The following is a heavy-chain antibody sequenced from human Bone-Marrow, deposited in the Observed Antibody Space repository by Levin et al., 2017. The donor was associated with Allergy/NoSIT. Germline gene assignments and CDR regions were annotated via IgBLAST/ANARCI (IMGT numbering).Heavy chain of an antibody. V-gene: IGHV3-21*01. Sequence: PGGSLRLSCAASGFTFSSYSMNWVRQAPGKGLEWVSSISSSSGYIYYADSVKGRFTISRDNAKSSLYLQMNSLTAEDSAVYYCARITVWGTVSPERRDSWGQGVLVTVSS. CDR3: ARITVWGTVSPERRDS. CDR1: GFTFSSYS. CDR2: ISSSSGYI. J-gene: IGHJ4*02. D-gene: IGHD3-16*01.